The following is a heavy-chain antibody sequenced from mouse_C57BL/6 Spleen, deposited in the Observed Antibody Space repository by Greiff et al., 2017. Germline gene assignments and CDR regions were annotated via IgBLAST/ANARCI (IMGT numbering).Heavy chain of an antibody. CDR3: ARGYSNYEDYYAMDY. Sequence: VQLQQSGAELVRPGASVKLSCKASGYTFTDYYINWVKQRPGQGLEWIARIYPGSGNTYYNEKFKGEATLTAEKSSSTAYMQLSSLTSEDSAVYFCARGYSNYEDYYAMDYWGQGTSVTVSS. CDR1: GYTFTDYY. J-gene: IGHJ4*01. V-gene: IGHV1-76*01. CDR2: IYPGSGNT. D-gene: IGHD2-5*01.